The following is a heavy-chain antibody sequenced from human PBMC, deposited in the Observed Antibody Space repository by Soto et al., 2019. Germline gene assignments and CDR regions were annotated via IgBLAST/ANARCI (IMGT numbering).Heavy chain of an antibody. D-gene: IGHD6-19*01. Sequence: ASVKVSCKVSGYTLTELSMHWVRQAPGKGLEWMGGFDPEDGETIYAQKFQGRVTMTEDTSTDTAYMELSSLRSDDTAVYYCATQWLAMYNWFDPWGQGTLVTVSS. CDR3: ATQWLAMYNWFDP. J-gene: IGHJ5*02. CDR1: GYTLTELS. CDR2: FDPEDGET. V-gene: IGHV1-24*01.